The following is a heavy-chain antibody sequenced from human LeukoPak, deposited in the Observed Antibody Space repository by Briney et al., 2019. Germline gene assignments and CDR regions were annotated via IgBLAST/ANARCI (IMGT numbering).Heavy chain of an antibody. J-gene: IGHJ4*02. CDR3: ARGDSGWSFDY. D-gene: IGHD6-19*01. CDR2: ISYDGSNK. CDR1: GFTFSSYA. V-gene: IGHV3-30*04. Sequence: GRSLRLSCAASGFTFSSYAMHWVRQAPGKGLEWGAVISYDGSNKYYADSVKGRFTISRDNSKNTLYLQMNSLRAEDTAVYYCARGDSGWSFDYWGQGTLVTVSS.